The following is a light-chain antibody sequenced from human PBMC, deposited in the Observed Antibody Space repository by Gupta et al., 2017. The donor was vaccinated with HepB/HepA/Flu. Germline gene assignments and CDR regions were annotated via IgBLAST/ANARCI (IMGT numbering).Light chain of an antibody. CDR2: RAS. V-gene: IGKV1-39*01. CDR3: QQVDSNLWT. Sequence: DIQLPPSPSPPSASVGDRVTISCRASQSVDNYLNWYQQKPGKAPNLLIYRASRVQSRVPSRFSGSGSGTDFTLTISRRHPEDFLTYYCQQVDSNLWTFGQGTRVEIK. J-gene: IGKJ1*01. CDR1: QSVDNY.